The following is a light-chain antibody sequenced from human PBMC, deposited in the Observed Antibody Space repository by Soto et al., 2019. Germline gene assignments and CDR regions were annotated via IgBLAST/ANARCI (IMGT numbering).Light chain of an antibody. CDR3: SSYAGSNVV. Sequence: QSALTQPPSASGSPGQSVTISCTGTSSDVGGYNYVSWYQQHPGKAPKLMIYEVSKRPSGVPDRFSASKSGNTASLTVSGLQAEDEADYYCSSYAGSNVVFGGGTNLTVL. J-gene: IGLJ2*01. CDR1: SSDVGGYNY. CDR2: EVS. V-gene: IGLV2-8*01.